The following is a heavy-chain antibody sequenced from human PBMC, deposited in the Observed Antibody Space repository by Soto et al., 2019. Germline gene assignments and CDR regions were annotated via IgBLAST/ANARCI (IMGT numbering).Heavy chain of an antibody. J-gene: IGHJ6*03. CDR2: IKQDGSEK. D-gene: IGHD3-3*01. V-gene: IGHV3-7*01. Sequence: GGSLRLSCAASGFTFSSYWMSWVRQAPGKGLEWVANIKQDGSEKYYVDSVKGRFTISRDNAKNSLYLQMNSLRAEDTAVYYCARRMDFWSGYRYYYYYMDVWGKGTTVTVSS. CDR3: ARRMDFWSGYRYYYYYMDV. CDR1: GFTFSSYW.